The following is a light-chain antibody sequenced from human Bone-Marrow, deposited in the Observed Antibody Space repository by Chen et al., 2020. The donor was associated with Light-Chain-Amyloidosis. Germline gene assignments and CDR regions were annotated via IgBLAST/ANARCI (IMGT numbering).Light chain of an antibody. CDR2: GAS. J-gene: IGKJ2*02. Sequence: DIVLTQSPGTLSLSPGERATLSCRASQSVSSTYLAWYQQKPGQGPRLLIYGASTRATGIPDRFSGSGSGTDFTLTISRLEPEDFAVYYCHLYGRSPPCTFGQGTKLEIK. CDR1: QSVSSTY. V-gene: IGKV3-20*01. CDR3: HLYGRSPPCT.